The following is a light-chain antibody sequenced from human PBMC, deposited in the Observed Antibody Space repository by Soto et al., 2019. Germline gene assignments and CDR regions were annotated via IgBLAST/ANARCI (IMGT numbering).Light chain of an antibody. Sequence: EIVFTQSPATLSLSPGERATLSCRASQSVSSYLAWYQQKPGQAPRLLFYDASNRATGIPARFSGSGSGTDFTLTISILEPEDFAVYYCQQRSNPITFGQGTRLEIK. J-gene: IGKJ5*01. CDR3: QQRSNPIT. CDR1: QSVSSY. CDR2: DAS. V-gene: IGKV3-11*01.